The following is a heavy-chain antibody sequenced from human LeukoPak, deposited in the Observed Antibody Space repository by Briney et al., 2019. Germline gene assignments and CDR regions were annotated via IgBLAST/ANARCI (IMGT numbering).Heavy chain of an antibody. V-gene: IGHV4-34*01. D-gene: IGHD3-22*01. J-gene: IGHJ6*03. CDR2: IHPSGST. CDR3: ARGRHDITMIVVVMTSVSYYLDV. Sequence: SETLSLTCAVYGGSFSGYHWTWIRQSPGKGLEWIGDIHPSGSTYYNPSLKSRLTISVDTSKNQFSLKLRSVTAAGTAVYYCARGRHDITMIVVVMTSVSYYLDVWGKGTTVTVS. CDR1: GGSFSGYH.